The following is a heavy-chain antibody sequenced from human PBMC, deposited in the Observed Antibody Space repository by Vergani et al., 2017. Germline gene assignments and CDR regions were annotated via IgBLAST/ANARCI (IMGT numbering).Heavy chain of an antibody. CDR3: ARGSCLGGSCYKPLFDY. CDR1: GAPISYWC. J-gene: IGHJ4*02. CDR2: LCPSGST. Sequence: QVQMQESGPGLVKTSETLSLTCSASGAPISYWCWSWLRQPAGKGLEWIGRLCPSGSTNYKPSLKSRVTMSIDTSKNQFSLKLTSVTAADTAVYFCARGSCLGGSCYKPLFDYWGQGILVTVSS. V-gene: IGHV4-4*07. D-gene: IGHD2-15*01.